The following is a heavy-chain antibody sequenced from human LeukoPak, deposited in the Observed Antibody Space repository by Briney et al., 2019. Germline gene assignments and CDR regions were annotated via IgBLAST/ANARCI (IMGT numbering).Heavy chain of an antibody. V-gene: IGHV4-34*01. CDR2: SGDRGGT. CDR1: GGSLNGHY. J-gene: IGHJ5*02. D-gene: IGHD2-8*01. CDR3: ARNGQSGFSFDP. Sequence: SETLSLTCAVYGGSLNGHYWSWIRQPPGKGLEWIGESGDRGGTKFNPSLKSRVTISADTSKNQFSLKLSSVTAADTAVYYCARNGQSGFSFDPWGQGTLVTVSS.